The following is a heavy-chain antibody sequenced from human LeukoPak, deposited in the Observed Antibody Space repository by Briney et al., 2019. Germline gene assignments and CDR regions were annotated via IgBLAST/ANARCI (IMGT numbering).Heavy chain of an antibody. J-gene: IGHJ4*02. Sequence: GGSLRLSCAASGFTVSSNYMSWVRQAPGKGLEWVSIIYSGGSTYYADSVKGRFTISRDNSKNTLYLQMNSLRAEDTAVYYCARGLSGSYRGYFDYWGQGTLVTVSS. V-gene: IGHV3-53*01. CDR1: GFTVSSNY. CDR2: IYSGGST. D-gene: IGHD1-26*01. CDR3: ARGLSGSYRGYFDY.